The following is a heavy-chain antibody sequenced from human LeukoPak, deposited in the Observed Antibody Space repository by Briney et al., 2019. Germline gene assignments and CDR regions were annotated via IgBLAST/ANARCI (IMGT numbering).Heavy chain of an antibody. CDR2: IWHDESDK. Sequence: PGGSLRLSCAASGFTFSSYAMSWVRQAPGKGLEWVAVIWHDESDKYYTDSVKGRFTISRDISKNTLYLQMNSLRAEDTAVYYCARDLYSSSLDYWGQGTLVTVSS. V-gene: IGHV3-33*08. D-gene: IGHD6-13*01. CDR3: ARDLYSSSLDY. CDR1: GFTFSSYA. J-gene: IGHJ4*02.